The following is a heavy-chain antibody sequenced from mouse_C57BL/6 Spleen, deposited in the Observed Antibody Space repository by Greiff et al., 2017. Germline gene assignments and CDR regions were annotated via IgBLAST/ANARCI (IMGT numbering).Heavy chain of an antibody. CDR1: GYAFTSSP. CDR3: ERSGWGYDFDY. V-gene: IGHV1-82*01. D-gene: IGHD2-2*01. Sequence: QVQLQQSGAELVKPGASVKISCKASGYAFTSSPMNWVKQRPGKGLEWIGRFYPGDGDTKYNGKFKGKATLTADKSSSTVYLELSSLTSDDSAVYFYERSGWGYDFDYWGQGTTLTVSS. CDR2: FYPGDGDT. J-gene: IGHJ2*01.